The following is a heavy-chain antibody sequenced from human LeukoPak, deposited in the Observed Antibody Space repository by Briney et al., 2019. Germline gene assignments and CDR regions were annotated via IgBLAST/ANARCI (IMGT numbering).Heavy chain of an antibody. J-gene: IGHJ4*02. CDR3: ARAYCSSITCFE. D-gene: IGHD2-2*01. CDR2: ISTSYSGI. CDR1: GFIVSRYS. V-gene: IGHV3-48*01. Sequence: TGGSLRLSCAASGFIVSRYSMTWVRQAPGKGLEWLSSISTSYSGIYYADSVKGRFTISRDNAKNSLYLQMDSLRADDTAVYYCARAYCSSITCFEWGQGTLVTVSS.